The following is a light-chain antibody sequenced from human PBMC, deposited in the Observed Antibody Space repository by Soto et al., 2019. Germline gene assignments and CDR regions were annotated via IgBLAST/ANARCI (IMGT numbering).Light chain of an antibody. CDR1: QSVSSN. CDR2: GAS. V-gene: IGKV3-15*01. CDR3: QQYNNWPGT. Sequence: EIVMTQAPATLSVSPGERATLSCRASQSVSSNLAWYQQKPGQAPRLLIYGASTRATAIPARFSGSGSGTELPLTISSLQSEDFAVYYCQQYNNWPGTFGGGTKVEIK. J-gene: IGKJ4*01.